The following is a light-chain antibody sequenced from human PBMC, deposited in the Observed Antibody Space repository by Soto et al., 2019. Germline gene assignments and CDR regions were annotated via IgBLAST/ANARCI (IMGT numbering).Light chain of an antibody. Sequence: DIPMTQSPSSLSASVGDRVTITCQASQDIDIFLNWYQQKPGTAPKLLISDAASLETGVPSRFSGSGSGTDFTFTISSLRPEDVATYYCQQCADLVSFGGGTKVQIK. CDR3: QQCADLVS. CDR1: QDIDIF. J-gene: IGKJ4*01. CDR2: DAA. V-gene: IGKV1-33*01.